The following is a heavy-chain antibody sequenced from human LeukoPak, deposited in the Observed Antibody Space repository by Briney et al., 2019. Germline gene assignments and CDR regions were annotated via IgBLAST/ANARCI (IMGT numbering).Heavy chain of an antibody. CDR1: GGSISSGDYY. J-gene: IGHJ6*03. V-gene: IGHV4-30-4*08. D-gene: IGHD6-19*01. CDR3: ASLTTTSGWRSYYYYYMDV. CDR2: IYYSGST. Sequence: SQTLSLTCTVSGGSISSGDYYWSWIRQPPGKGLEWIGYIYYSGSTYYNPSLKSRVTISVDTSKRQFSLKLSSVTAADTAVYYCASLTTTSGWRSYYYYYMDVWGKGTTVTVSS.